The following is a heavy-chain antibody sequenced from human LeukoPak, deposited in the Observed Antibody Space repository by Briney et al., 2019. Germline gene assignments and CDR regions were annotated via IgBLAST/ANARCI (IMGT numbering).Heavy chain of an antibody. Sequence: GGSLRLSCAASGFSGFTFSSYAMSWVRQAPGKGLEWVSDISGSGGSTYYADSVKGRFTISGDNSKNTLYVQMSSLRAEDTAVYYCAMSKSGSYSFDYWGQGTLVTVSS. V-gene: IGHV3-23*01. CDR2: ISGSGGST. CDR1: GFSGFTFSSYA. J-gene: IGHJ4*02. CDR3: AMSKSGSYSFDY. D-gene: IGHD1-26*01.